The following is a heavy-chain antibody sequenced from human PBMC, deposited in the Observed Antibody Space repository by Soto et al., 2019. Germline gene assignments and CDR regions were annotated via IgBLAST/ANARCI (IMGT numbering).Heavy chain of an antibody. CDR3: AKGNIAAAGNFDY. CDR2: ISGSGGST. CDR1: GFTFSSYA. D-gene: IGHD6-13*01. J-gene: IGHJ4*02. Sequence: EVQLLESGGGLVQPGGSLRLSCAASGFTFSSYAMSWVRQAPGKGLEWVSAISGSGGSTYYADSVKGRFTFSRDNSSNTLYLQMNSLRAEDTAVYYCAKGNIAAAGNFDYWGQGTLVTVSS. V-gene: IGHV3-23*01.